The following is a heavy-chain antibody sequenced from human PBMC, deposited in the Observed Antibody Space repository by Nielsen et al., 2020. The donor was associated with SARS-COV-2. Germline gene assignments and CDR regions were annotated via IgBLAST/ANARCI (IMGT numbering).Heavy chain of an antibody. CDR1: GYTFTSYA. D-gene: IGHD6-13*01. V-gene: IGHV1-3*01. CDR2: INAGNGNT. Sequence: ASVKVSCKASGYTFTSYAMHWVRQPPGQRLEWMGWINAGNGNTKYSQKFQGRVTITRDTSASTAYMELSSLRSEDTAVYYCARDGSSWSYYYYMDVWGKGTTVTVSS. CDR3: ARDGSSWSYYYYMDV. J-gene: IGHJ6*03.